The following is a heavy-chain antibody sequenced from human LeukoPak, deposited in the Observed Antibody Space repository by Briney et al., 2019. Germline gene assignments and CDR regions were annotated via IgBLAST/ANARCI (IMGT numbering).Heavy chain of an antibody. D-gene: IGHD3-22*01. J-gene: IGHJ4*02. CDR1: GGSFSGYY. CDR2: INHSGST. Sequence: SETLSLTCAVYGGSFSGYYWSWIRQPPGNGLEWIGEINHSGSTNYNPSLKSRVTISVDTSKNQFSLKLSSVTAADTAVYYCARDSITMIDYWGQGTLVTVSS. CDR3: ARDSITMIDY. V-gene: IGHV4-34*01.